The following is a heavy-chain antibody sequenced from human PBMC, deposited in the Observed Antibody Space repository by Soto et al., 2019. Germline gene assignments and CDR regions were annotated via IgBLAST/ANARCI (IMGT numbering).Heavy chain of an antibody. J-gene: IGHJ3*02. Sequence: ASVKVSCKASGYTFTGYYMHWVRQAPGQGLEWMGWINPNSGGTNYAQKFQGWVTMTRDTSISTAYMELSRLRSDDTAVYYCARGKYDFWSGYPASDAFDIWGQGTMVTVSS. D-gene: IGHD3-3*01. V-gene: IGHV1-2*04. CDR1: GYTFTGYY. CDR2: INPNSGGT. CDR3: ARGKYDFWSGYPASDAFDI.